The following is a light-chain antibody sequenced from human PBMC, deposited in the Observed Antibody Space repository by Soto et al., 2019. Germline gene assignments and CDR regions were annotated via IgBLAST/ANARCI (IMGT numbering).Light chain of an antibody. CDR1: SSDVGSYNR. CDR3: SSYTSSSTYV. Sequence: QSALTQPPSVSGSPGQSVTISCTGTSSDVGSYNRVSWYQQSPGTAPKLMIYEVSNRPSGVPDRFSGSKSGNTASLTIYGLQAEDEADYYCSSYTSSSTYVFGTGTKVT. V-gene: IGLV2-18*02. CDR2: EVS. J-gene: IGLJ1*01.